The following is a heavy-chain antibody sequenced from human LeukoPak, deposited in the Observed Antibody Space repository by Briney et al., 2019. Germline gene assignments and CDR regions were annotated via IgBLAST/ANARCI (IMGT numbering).Heavy chain of an antibody. Sequence: GGSLRLSCAASHFTFTNRWMNWVRQAPGKGLEWVGRIASNTDGGTTDYAAHVKGRFTISRDDSKNALYLQMNSLKTEDTALYYCTTRTTTTIYWGQGTLVTVSS. V-gene: IGHV3-15*07. CDR3: TTRTTTTIY. J-gene: IGHJ4*02. CDR2: IASNTDGGTT. CDR1: HFTFTNRW. D-gene: IGHD1-7*01.